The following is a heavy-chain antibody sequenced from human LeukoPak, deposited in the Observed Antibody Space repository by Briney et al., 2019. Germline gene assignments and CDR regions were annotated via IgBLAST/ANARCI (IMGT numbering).Heavy chain of an antibody. D-gene: IGHD2-15*01. CDR2: TSSDGKNK. J-gene: IGHJ4*02. CDR1: GFTFSSHP. CDR3: ESRGYCSGGNCYTGAF. V-gene: IGHV3-30*04. Sequence: GGSLRLSCAASGFTFSSHPMNWVRQAPGKGLEWVAVTSSDGKNKYYADSVKGRFTISRDNSKNTLYLQMSSLRPEDTAVYYCESRGYCSGGNCYTGAFGGQGTMVIVSS.